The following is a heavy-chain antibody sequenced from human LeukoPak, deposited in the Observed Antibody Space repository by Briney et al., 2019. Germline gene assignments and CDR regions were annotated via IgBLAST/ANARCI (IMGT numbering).Heavy chain of an antibody. Sequence: SETLSLTCAVYGGSFSGYYWSWIRLPPGKGLEWIGEINHSGSTNYNPSLKSRVTISVDTSKNQFSLRRSSVTAADTAVYYCARGLSSKPYIVRRPEKNYMDVWGKGTTVTVSS. J-gene: IGHJ6*03. V-gene: IGHV4-34*01. CDR2: INHSGST. CDR1: GGSFSGYY. D-gene: IGHD2-15*01. CDR3: ARGLSSKPYIVRRPEKNYMDV.